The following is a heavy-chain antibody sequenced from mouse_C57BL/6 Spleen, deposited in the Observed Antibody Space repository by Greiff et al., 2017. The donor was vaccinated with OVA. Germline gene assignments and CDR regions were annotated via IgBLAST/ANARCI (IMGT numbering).Heavy chain of an antibody. CDR2: ISYDGSN. Sequence: EVQLQQSGPGLVKPSQSLSLTCSVTGYSITSGYYWNWIRQFPGNKLEWMGYISYDGSNNYNPSLKNRISITRDTSKNQFFLKLNSVTTEDTATDYCARGITTVVATTGTDYWGQGTTLTVSS. D-gene: IGHD1-1*01. J-gene: IGHJ2*01. V-gene: IGHV3-6*01. CDR3: ARGITTVVATTGTDY. CDR1: GYSITSGYY.